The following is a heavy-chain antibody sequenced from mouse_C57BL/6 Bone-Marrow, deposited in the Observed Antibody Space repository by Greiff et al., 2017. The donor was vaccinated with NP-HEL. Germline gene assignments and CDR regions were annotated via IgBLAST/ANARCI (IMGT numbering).Heavy chain of an antibody. CDR1: GYTFTGYW. Sequence: QVQLQQSGAELMKPGASVKLSCKATGYTFTGYWIEWVKQRPGHGLEWIGEILPGSGSTNYNAKFKGKATFTADTSSNTAYMQLSSLTTEDSAIYYCAILRGNYAMDYWGQGTSVTVSS. J-gene: IGHJ4*01. D-gene: IGHD2-4*01. V-gene: IGHV1-9*01. CDR3: AILRGNYAMDY. CDR2: ILPGSGST.